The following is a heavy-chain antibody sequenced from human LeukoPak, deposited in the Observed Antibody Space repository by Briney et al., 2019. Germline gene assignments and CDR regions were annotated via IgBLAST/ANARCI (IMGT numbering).Heavy chain of an antibody. CDR1: GFTFSNYG. CDR2: ISHDGSNN. V-gene: IGHV3-30*03. Sequence: GGSLRLSCAASGFTFSNYGMHWVRQAPGKGLEWVVVISHDGSNNNYADSVKGRFTISRDNSKNTLYLQMNSLRAEDTAVYYCARDKSSSSYYFDYWGQGTLVTVSS. CDR3: ARDKSSSSYYFDY. D-gene: IGHD6-13*01. J-gene: IGHJ4*02.